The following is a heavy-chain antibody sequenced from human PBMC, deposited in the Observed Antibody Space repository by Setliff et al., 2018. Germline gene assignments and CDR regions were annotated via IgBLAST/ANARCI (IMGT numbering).Heavy chain of an antibody. V-gene: IGHV3-48*03. Sequence: PGGSLRLSCVASGFTFSNYEFNWVRQAPGKGLEWISYISNGGGAVKYADSVKGRFTISRDNAKSSLYLQVNSLRAEDTAVYYCARDQGSYGYRAFDSWGQGALVTVSS. CDR2: ISNGGGAV. J-gene: IGHJ4*02. D-gene: IGHD3-16*01. CDR3: ARDQGSYGYRAFDS. CDR1: GFTFSNYE.